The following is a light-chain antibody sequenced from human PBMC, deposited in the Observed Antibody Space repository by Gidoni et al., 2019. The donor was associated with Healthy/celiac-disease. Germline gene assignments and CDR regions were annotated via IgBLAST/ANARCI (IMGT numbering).Light chain of an antibody. Sequence: DIQTTHAPSSLSASVGDRVTIPCRASQSISSSLNWYQQKPGKAPKLLIYAASSLQSGVPSRLSGSGSGTDFTLTISSLQPEDFATYYCQQSYSTPKTFGQETKVEIK. V-gene: IGKV1-39*01. CDR1: QSISSS. CDR2: AAS. CDR3: QQSYSTPKT. J-gene: IGKJ1*01.